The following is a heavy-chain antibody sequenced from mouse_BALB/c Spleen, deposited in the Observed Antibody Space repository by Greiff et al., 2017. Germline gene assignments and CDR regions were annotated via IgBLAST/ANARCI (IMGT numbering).Heavy chain of an antibody. CDR1: GYTFTSYW. D-gene: IGHD3-2*02. CDR2: INPSTGYT. V-gene: IGHV1-7*01. J-gene: IGHJ2*01. Sequence: QVQLQQSGAELAKPGASVKMSCKASGYTFTSYWMHWVKQRPGQGLEWIGYINPSTGYTEYNQKFKDKATLTADKSSSTAYMQLSSLTSEDSAVYCCARWRGWDFDYWGQGTTLTVSS. CDR3: ARWRGWDFDY.